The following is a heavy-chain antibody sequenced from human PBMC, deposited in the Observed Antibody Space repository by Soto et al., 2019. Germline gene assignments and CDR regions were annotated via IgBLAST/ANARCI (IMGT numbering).Heavy chain of an antibody. CDR2: IYPGDSDT. Sequence: GRSLKISCKGSGYSFTSYWIGWVRQMPGKGLEWMGIIYPGDSDTRYSPSFQGQVTISADKSISTAYLQWSSLKASDTAMYYCARISRNYDILTGYYIWWFDPWGQGTLVTVSS. CDR3: ARISRNYDILTGYYIWWFDP. J-gene: IGHJ5*02. V-gene: IGHV5-51*03. CDR1: GYSFTSYW. D-gene: IGHD3-9*01.